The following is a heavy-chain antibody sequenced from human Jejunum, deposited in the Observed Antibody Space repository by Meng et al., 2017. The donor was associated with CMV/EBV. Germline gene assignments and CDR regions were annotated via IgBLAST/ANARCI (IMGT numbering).Heavy chain of an antibody. CDR2: ISSSSSAI. V-gene: IGHV3-48*02. Sequence: ASGFSFSNNHMNWVRQAPGRGLEWISYISSSSSAIEYADSVKGRFTSSRDNAKSSMYLQMNSLRDEDTAVYYCARDFWDTDYTGYWGQGMPVTVSS. J-gene: IGHJ4*02. CDR1: GFSFSNNH. D-gene: IGHD3-16*01. CDR3: ARDFWDTDYTGY.